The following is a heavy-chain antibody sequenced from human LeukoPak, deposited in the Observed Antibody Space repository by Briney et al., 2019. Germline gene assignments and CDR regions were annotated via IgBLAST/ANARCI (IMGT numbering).Heavy chain of an antibody. D-gene: IGHD2-15*01. CDR2: INQEGREK. CDR1: GFTFSSYW. CDR3: ARVPIVVVVAARTRYYYYYMDV. V-gene: IGHV3-7*01. Sequence: PGGSLRLSCVASGFTFSSYWMTWVRQVPGKGLEGVANINQEGREKNYVDSVKGRFTISRDSARNSLYLQMNSLRAEDTAVYYCARVPIVVVVAARTRYYYYYMDVWGKGTTVTVSS. J-gene: IGHJ6*03.